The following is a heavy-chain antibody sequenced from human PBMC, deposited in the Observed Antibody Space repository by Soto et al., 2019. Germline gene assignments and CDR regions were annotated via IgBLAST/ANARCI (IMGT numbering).Heavy chain of an antibody. V-gene: IGHV5-51*01. CDR2: IYPGDSDT. J-gene: IGHJ6*02. D-gene: IGHD1-26*01. CDR1: GYSFTSYW. Sequence: PGESLKISCKGSGYSFTSYWIGWVRQMPGKGLEWMGIIYPGDSDTRYSPSFQGQVTISADKSISTAYLQWSSLKASDTAVYYCASGSYPTSYYYYYGMDVWGQGTTVTVSS. CDR3: ASGSYPTSYYYYYGMDV.